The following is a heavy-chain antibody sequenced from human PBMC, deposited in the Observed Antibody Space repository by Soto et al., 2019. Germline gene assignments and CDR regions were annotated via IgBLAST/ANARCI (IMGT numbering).Heavy chain of an antibody. CDR3: AMVDVYVTPSPQDV. CDR1: GYTFTRYG. CDR2: VNTYNGNT. J-gene: IGHJ6*02. D-gene: IGHD3-16*01. Sequence: ASVKVSCKASGYTFTRYGIGWARQAPGQGLEWMGWVNTYNGNTNYAQNVQGRVTLTTDTSTSTAYMELRSLRSNDTAIYYCAMVDVYVTPSPQDVWGQGTTVTVSS. V-gene: IGHV1-18*01.